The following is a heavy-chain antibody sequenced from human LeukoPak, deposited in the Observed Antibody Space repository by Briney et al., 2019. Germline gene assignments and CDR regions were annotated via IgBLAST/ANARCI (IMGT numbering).Heavy chain of an antibody. J-gene: IGHJ2*01. V-gene: IGHV4-59*12. CDR2: IYHSGST. CDR3: ARSSAFGEPYWYFDL. D-gene: IGHD3-10*01. CDR1: GGSISSYY. Sequence: SETLSLTCTVSGGSISSYYWSWIRQPPGKGLEWIGYIYHSGSTYYNPSLKSRVTISVDRSNNQFSLKLSSVTAADTAVYYCARSSAFGEPYWYFDLWGRGTLVTVSS.